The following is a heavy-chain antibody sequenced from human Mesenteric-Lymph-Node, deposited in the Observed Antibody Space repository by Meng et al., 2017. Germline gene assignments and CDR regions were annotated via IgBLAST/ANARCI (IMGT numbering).Heavy chain of an antibody. CDR3: ARSDIVATIYFDY. V-gene: IGHV1-69*05. CDR2: IIPIFGTA. D-gene: IGHD5-12*01. CDR1: GGTFSSYA. J-gene: IGHJ4*02. Sequence: SVKVSCKASGGTFSSYAISWVRQAPGQGLEWMGGIIPIFGTANYAQKFQGRVAITTDESTSTAYMELSSLRSEDTAVYYCARSDIVATIYFDYWGQGTLVTVSS.